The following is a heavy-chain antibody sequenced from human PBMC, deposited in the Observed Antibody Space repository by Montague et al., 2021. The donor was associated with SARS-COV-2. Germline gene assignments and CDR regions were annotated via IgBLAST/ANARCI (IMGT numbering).Heavy chain of an antibody. Sequence: SETLSLTCSVYGDSFSTYSWIWVRQPPGEGLEWIGEINHTGSTSYNPSLKRRVTMSIDSSNNQVSLKLSAMTAADTAVYYCATRSTPWFGEDWGQGTLVTVSS. V-gene: IGHV4-34*01. CDR1: GDSFSTYS. D-gene: IGHD3-10*01. CDR2: INHTGST. J-gene: IGHJ4*02. CDR3: ATRSTPWFGED.